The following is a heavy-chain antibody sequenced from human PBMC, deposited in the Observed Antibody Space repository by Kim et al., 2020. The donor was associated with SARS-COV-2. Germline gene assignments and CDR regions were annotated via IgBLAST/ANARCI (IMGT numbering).Heavy chain of an antibody. Sequence: SETLSLTCTVSGGSISSGGYYWSWIRQHPGKGLEWIGYIYYSGSTYYNPSLKSRVTISVDTSKNQFSLKLSSVTAADTAVYYCARVLGRRDGNKSSSDWYFDLWGRGTLVTVSS. CDR2: IYYSGST. J-gene: IGHJ2*01. D-gene: IGHD3-16*01. V-gene: IGHV4-31*03. CDR3: ARVLGRRDGNKSSSDWYFDL. CDR1: GGSISSGGYY.